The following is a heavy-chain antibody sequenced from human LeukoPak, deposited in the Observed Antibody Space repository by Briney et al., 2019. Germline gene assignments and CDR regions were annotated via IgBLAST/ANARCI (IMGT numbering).Heavy chain of an antibody. CDR3: ARSDYSGSYFFDY. Sequence: SETLSLTCTVSGGSISSYYWSWIRQPPGKGLGWIGYIYYSGSTNYNPSLKSRVTISVDTSKNQFSLKLSSVTAADTAVYYCARSDYSGSYFFDYWGQGTLVTVSS. D-gene: IGHD1-26*01. V-gene: IGHV4-59*08. J-gene: IGHJ4*02. CDR2: IYYSGST. CDR1: GGSISSYY.